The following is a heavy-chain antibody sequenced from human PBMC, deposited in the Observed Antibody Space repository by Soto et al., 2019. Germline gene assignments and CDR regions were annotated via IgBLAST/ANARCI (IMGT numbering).Heavy chain of an antibody. J-gene: IGHJ2*01. D-gene: IGHD6-6*01. CDR3: TRLAARPRRMGQNHWYFDL. CDR2: ISSKANSYAT. CDR1: GFTFSGSA. V-gene: IGHV3-73*02. Sequence: EVQLVESGGGLVQPGGSLQLSCSASGFTFSGSAMHWVRQASGKGLEWVCRISSKANSYATAYAASVKGRFTITIDESKKTAYQQMTSLKTEDTAVYYCTRLAARPRRMGQNHWYFDLCGRGNLVTVSS.